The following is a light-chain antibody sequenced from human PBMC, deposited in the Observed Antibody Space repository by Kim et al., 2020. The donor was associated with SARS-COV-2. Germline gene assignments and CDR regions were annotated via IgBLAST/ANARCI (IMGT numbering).Light chain of an antibody. CDR3: QQYYSAPYT. CDR2: WAS. Sequence: RATINCKSSQSLLYSSNNKNKLAWYQQKPGQSPNLLIYWASTRESGVPDRFSGSGSGTDFTLTISSLQAEDVAVYYCQQYYSAPYTFGQGTKLEI. CDR1: QSLLYSSNNKNK. J-gene: IGKJ2*01. V-gene: IGKV4-1*01.